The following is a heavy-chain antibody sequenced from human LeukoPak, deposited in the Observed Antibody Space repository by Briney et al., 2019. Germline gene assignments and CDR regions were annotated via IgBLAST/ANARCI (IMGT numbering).Heavy chain of an antibody. CDR2: INAGNGNT. J-gene: IGHJ6*04. Sequence: GASVKVSCKASGYTFTSYAMHWVRQAPGQRLEWMGWINAGNGNTKYSQKFQGRVTITRDTSASTAYMGLSSLRSEDTAVYYCARDRGSSTSRTYYYYYGMDVWGKGTTVTVSP. D-gene: IGHD2-2*01. CDR1: GYTFTSYA. CDR3: ARDRGSSTSRTYYYYYGMDV. V-gene: IGHV1-3*01.